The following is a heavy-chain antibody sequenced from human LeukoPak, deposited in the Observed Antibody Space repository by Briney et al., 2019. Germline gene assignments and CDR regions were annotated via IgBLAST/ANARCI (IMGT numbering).Heavy chain of an antibody. J-gene: IGHJ6*03. Sequence: PGGSLRLSCAASGFTFSSYAMSWVRQAPGKGLEWVSAISGSGGSTYYADSVKGRFTISRDNSKNTLYLQMNSLRAEDTAVYYCAKDGKGPLLGYYYYMDVWGKGTTVTVSS. CDR2: ISGSGGST. CDR3: AKDGKGPLLGYYYYMDV. CDR1: GFTFSSYA. D-gene: IGHD3-10*01. V-gene: IGHV3-23*01.